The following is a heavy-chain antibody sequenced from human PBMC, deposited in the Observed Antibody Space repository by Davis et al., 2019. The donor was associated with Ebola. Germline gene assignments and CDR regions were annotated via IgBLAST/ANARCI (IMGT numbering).Heavy chain of an antibody. CDR3: ARDYSGFQVA. J-gene: IGHJ5*02. Sequence: PGGSLRLSCAASGFTFSSYWMSWVRQAPGKGLEWVANIDQDGNEKYYVDSVKGRFTISRDNAGNSLYLQLNSLRAEDTAVYYCARDYSGFQVAWGQGTLVTVSS. CDR2: IDQDGNEK. CDR1: GFTFSSYW. D-gene: IGHD6-19*01. V-gene: IGHV3-7*01.